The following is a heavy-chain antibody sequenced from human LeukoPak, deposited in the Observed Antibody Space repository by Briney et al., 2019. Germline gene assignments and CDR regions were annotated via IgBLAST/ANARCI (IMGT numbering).Heavy chain of an antibody. Sequence: PPETLSLTCTVSGDSLSSDSYYWGWIRQPPRKGLGWIGSVFYRDRTYYNPSLRSRLTITVDTPKNEVSLNLRSVTAADTAIYYCVRHLVGVAEGYFDYWGQGIQITVSS. D-gene: IGHD1-26*01. V-gene: IGHV4-39*01. J-gene: IGHJ4*02. CDR1: GDSLSSDSYY. CDR2: VFYRDRT. CDR3: VRHLVGVAEGYFDY.